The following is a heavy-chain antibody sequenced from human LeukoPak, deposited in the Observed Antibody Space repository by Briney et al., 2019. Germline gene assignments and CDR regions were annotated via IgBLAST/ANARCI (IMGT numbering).Heavy chain of an antibody. CDR3: ATLVIAVAGGFGDY. CDR1: GYAFTGYY. J-gene: IGHJ4*02. D-gene: IGHD6-19*01. Sequence: ASVKVSCKASGYAFTGYYMHWVRQAPGQGLEWMGWINPNSGGTNYAQKFQGRVTMTRDTSISTGYMELSRLRSDDTAVYYCATLVIAVAGGFGDYWGQGTLVTVSS. V-gene: IGHV1-2*02. CDR2: INPNSGGT.